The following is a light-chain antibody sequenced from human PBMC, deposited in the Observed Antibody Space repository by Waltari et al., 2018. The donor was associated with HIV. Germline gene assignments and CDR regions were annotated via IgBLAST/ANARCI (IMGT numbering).Light chain of an antibody. V-gene: IGLV2-14*01. CDR2: EVT. Sequence: QSALTQPASVSGSPGQSTTISCTGTSNAVGRYDYVPWYQHHPGKAPKLVIYEVTNRPSGISNRFSGSKSGNTASLTISGLQAEDEADYYCSSYVVNSTPYVFGSGTKVTVL. J-gene: IGLJ1*01. CDR3: SSYVVNSTPYV. CDR1: SNAVGRYDY.